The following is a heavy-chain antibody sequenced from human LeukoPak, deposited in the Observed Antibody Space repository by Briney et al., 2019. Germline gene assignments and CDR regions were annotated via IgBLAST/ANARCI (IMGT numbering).Heavy chain of an antibody. CDR2: ISGTGGNT. V-gene: IGHV3-23*01. Sequence: GGSLRLSCAASGFTFSSYPMSWVRQAPGQGLEWVSSISGTGGNTYYADSVKGRFTISRDNSKNTLYPQMNSLRAEDTAVYHCAKRRYGSGNYYSTFDYWGQGTLVTVSS. J-gene: IGHJ4*02. D-gene: IGHD3-10*01. CDR3: AKRRYGSGNYYSTFDY. CDR1: GFTFSSYP.